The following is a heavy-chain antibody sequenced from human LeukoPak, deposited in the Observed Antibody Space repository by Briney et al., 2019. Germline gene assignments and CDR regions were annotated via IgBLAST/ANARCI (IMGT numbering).Heavy chain of an antibody. Sequence: GGSLRLSCAASGFTFTDYSRTWVRQPPGKGLEWVGSISTGGTYTFYSDSVKGGFIIAKDNDKNTLYLQMSSLSAEDTAVYFCARDGSGFYYYYYVDVWGRGTTVTVSS. D-gene: IGHD6-25*01. CDR1: GFTFTDYS. CDR3: ARDGSGFYYYYYVDV. J-gene: IGHJ6*03. CDR2: ISTGGTYT. V-gene: IGHV3-21*01.